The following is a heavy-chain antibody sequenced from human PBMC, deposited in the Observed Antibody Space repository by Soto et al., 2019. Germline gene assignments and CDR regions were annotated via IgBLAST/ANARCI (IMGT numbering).Heavy chain of an antibody. CDR2: IYNSGST. D-gene: IGHD2-15*01. Sequence: SETLSLTCTVSVGSISSGGYYWSWIRRRPGKGLEWIGYIYNSGSTYYTPSLKSRVSISVDTSKNQISLNLSSVTAADTAIYYCARDLRLGYCSGGSCQDFYYGMDVWGQGTTVTVSS. V-gene: IGHV4-31*03. CDR3: ARDLRLGYCSGGSCQDFYYGMDV. CDR1: VGSISSGGYY. J-gene: IGHJ6*02.